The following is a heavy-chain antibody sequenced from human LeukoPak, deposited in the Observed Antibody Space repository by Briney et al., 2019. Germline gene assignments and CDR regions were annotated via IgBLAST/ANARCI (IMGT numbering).Heavy chain of an antibody. D-gene: IGHD3-3*01. J-gene: IGHJ3*02. CDR3: ARGGFWRNAFDI. Sequence: GNSLRLSCEASGFTFSSYGMHWVRQAPGKGLEWVAVIWYDGKDKYYADSVKGRFTISRDNSKNTLYLQMNSLRAEDTAVYYCARGGFWRNAFDIWGEGTMVSVS. CDR2: IWYDGKDK. CDR1: GFTFSSYG. V-gene: IGHV3-33*01.